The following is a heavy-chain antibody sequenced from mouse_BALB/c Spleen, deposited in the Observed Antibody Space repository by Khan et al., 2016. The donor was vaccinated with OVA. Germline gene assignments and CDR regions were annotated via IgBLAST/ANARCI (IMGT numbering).Heavy chain of an antibody. V-gene: IGHV1-7*01. CDR3: ARRGLRWDFDY. J-gene: IGHJ2*01. D-gene: IGHD1-1*01. CDR1: GYTFINYW. CDR2: INPSTGYT. Sequence: QLEESGAELAKPGASVKMSCKASGYTFINYWILWVKQRPGQGLEWIGYINPSTGYTEYNQNFKDKATLTADKSSSTAYMQLSSLTSEDSAVYYCARRGLRWDFDYWGQGTTLTVSS.